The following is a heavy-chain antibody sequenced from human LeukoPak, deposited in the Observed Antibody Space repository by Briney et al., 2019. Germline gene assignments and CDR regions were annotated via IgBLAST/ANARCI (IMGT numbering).Heavy chain of an antibody. J-gene: IGHJ4*02. CDR3: APTPEVRGVIIPDY. V-gene: IGHV3-48*01. Sequence: GGSLRLSCAASGFTFSSYSMNWVRQAPGKGLEWVSYISSSSSTIYYADSVKGRFTISRDNSKNTLYLQMNSLRAEDTAVYYCAPTPEVRGVIIPDYWGQGTLVTVSS. CDR2: ISSSSSTI. CDR1: GFTFSSYS. D-gene: IGHD3-10*01.